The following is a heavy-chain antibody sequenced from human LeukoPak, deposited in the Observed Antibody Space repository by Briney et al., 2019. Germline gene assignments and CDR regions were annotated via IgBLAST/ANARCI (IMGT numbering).Heavy chain of an antibody. CDR2: IYTSGST. D-gene: IGHD2-2*01. CDR3: ARIRSHCSSTSWLWFDP. Sequence: SETLSLTCTVPGGSISSGSYYWSWIRQPAGKGLERIGRIYTSGSTNYNPSLKSRVTISVDTSKNQFSLKLSSVTAPDPAVYYCARIRSHCSSTSWLWFDPWGQGTLVTVSS. V-gene: IGHV4-61*02. J-gene: IGHJ5*02. CDR1: GGSISSGSYY.